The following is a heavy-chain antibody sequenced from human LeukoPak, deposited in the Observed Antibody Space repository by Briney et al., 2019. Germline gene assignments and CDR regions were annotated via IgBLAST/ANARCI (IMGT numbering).Heavy chain of an antibody. Sequence: SETLSLTCFVSGYAINIDYSWGWIRQSPGKGLEWIGVISPKGITHYNPSLRGRVTISVDTSKNQFSLKLSSVTAADTAVYYCARGGVLRYLRYDYWGQGTLVTVSS. J-gene: IGHJ4*02. D-gene: IGHD3-9*01. CDR1: GYAINIDYS. CDR2: ISPKGIT. CDR3: ARGGVLRYLRYDY. V-gene: IGHV4-38-2*02.